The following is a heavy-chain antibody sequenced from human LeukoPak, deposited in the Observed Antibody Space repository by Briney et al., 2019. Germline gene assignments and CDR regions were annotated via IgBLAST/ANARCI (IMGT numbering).Heavy chain of an antibody. D-gene: IGHD7-27*01. CDR1: GFTFSTYT. J-gene: IGHJ4*02. V-gene: IGHV3-23*01. Sequence: GGSLRLSCAPSGFTFSTYTMYWVRHPPGKRLEWVSIIGNNGGGIHYADSVRGRFTISRDNSKNALYLQMNSLRVEDTAVYYCAIDPNWGTHSWGQGVLVTVSS. CDR2: IGNNGGGI. CDR3: AIDPNWGTHS.